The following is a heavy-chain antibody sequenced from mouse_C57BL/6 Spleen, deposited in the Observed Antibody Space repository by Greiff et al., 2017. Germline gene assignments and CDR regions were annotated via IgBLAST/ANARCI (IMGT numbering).Heavy chain of an antibody. J-gene: IGHJ1*03. D-gene: IGHD1-1*01. CDR1: GYTFTDYE. Sequence: LVESGAELVRPGASVTLSCKASGYTFTDYEMHWVKQTPVHGLEWIGAIDPETGGTAYTQKFKGKAILTADKSSSTAYMELRSLTSEDSAVYYCTRWGELRYSNWYFDVWGTGTTVTVSS. CDR3: TRWGELRYSNWYFDV. CDR2: IDPETGGT. V-gene: IGHV1-15*01.